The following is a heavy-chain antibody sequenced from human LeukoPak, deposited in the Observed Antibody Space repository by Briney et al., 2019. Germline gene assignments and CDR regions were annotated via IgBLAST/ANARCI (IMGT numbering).Heavy chain of an antibody. D-gene: IGHD3-3*01. V-gene: IGHV4-4*09. CDR1: GGSISSYH. CDR3: AGGIYDFWSGYYHAQYYYYMDV. CDR2: IYTSGST. J-gene: IGHJ6*03. Sequence: SETLSLTCTVSGGSISSYHWSWIRQPPGKGLEWNGYIYTSGSTNYNPSLKSRVTISVDTSKNQFSLKLSSVTAADTAVYYCAGGIYDFWSGYYHAQYYYYMDVWGKGTTVTVSS.